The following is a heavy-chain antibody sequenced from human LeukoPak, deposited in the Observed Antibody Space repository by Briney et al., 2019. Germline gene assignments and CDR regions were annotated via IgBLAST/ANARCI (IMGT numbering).Heavy chain of an antibody. D-gene: IGHD3-9*01. CDR1: GGSISSSSYY. Sequence: SETLSLTCTVSGGSISSSSYYWGCIRRPPGNGLEWIGSIFYSGRTYYNPSLKSRVTISVDTSKNQFSLKLSSVTAADTAVYYCARRLARPGYFDYWGQGTLVTVSS. V-gene: IGHV4-39*01. CDR3: ARRLARPGYFDY. CDR2: IFYSGRT. J-gene: IGHJ4*02.